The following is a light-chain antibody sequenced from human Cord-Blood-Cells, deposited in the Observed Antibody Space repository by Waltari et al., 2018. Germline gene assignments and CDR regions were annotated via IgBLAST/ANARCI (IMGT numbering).Light chain of an antibody. CDR2: EGS. CDR3: CSYAGSSAVV. CDR1: SSYVGGYNI. J-gene: IGLJ2*01. V-gene: IGLV2-23*01. Sequence: QSAQTQPASVSGSPGPTLTISSPGTSSYVGGYNIVSWYQQHPGKAPKLMIYEGSKRPSGVSNRLFGSKSGNTASLTISGLQAEDEADYYCCSYAGSSAVVFGGGTKLTVL.